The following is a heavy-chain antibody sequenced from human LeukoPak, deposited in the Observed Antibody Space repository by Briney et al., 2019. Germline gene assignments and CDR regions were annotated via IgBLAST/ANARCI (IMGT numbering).Heavy chain of an antibody. Sequence: GGSLRLSCAASGFTFSSYEMNWVRQAPGKGLEWVSYISSSGSTIYYADSVKGRFTISRDNAKNSLYLQMNSLRAEDTAVYYCARLLGSYYLYHYMDVWGKGTTVTISS. CDR1: GFTFSSYE. D-gene: IGHD1-26*01. CDR2: ISSSGSTI. J-gene: IGHJ6*03. CDR3: ARLLGSYYLYHYMDV. V-gene: IGHV3-48*03.